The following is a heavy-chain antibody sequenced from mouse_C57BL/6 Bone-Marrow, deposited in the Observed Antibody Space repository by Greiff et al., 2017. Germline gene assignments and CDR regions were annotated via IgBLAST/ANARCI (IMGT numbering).Heavy chain of an antibody. CDR3: AGNYYGSSAYAKDY. CDR1: GYSFTDYN. CDR2: INPNYGTT. V-gene: IGHV1-39*01. J-gene: IGHJ4*01. Sequence: VQLQQSGPELVKPGASVKISCKASGYSFTDYNMNWVKQSNGKSLEWIGIINPNYGTTSYNQKFKGKATLTVDQSSSTAYMQLNSLTSVDSAVXTCAGNYYGSSAYAKDYWGQGTTLTVSS. D-gene: IGHD1-1*01.